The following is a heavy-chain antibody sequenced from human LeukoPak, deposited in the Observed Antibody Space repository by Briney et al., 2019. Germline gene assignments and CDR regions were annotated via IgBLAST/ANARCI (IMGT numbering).Heavy chain of an antibody. J-gene: IGHJ4*02. CDR3: ARESTTGTTWDY. CDR1: GGSISSYY. D-gene: IGHD1-1*01. CDR2: IYTSGST. Sequence: SETLSLTCTVSGGSISSYYWSWIWQPAGKGLEWIGRIYTSGSTNYNPSLKSRVTMSVDTSKNQFSLELSSVTAADTAVYYCARESTTGTTWDYWGEGILVTVSS. V-gene: IGHV4-4*07.